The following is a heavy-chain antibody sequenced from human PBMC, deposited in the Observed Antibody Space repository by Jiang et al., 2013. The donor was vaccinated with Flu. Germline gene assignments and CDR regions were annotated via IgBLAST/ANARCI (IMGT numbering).Heavy chain of an antibody. D-gene: IGHD2-15*01. CDR1: GYSISSGYY. Sequence: LLKPSETLSLTCAVSGYSISSGYYWGWIRQPPGKGLEWIGSIYHSGSTYYNPSLKSRVTISVDTSKNQFSLKLSSVTAADTAVYYCARHSPFIVVSPVGAFDIWGQGTMVTVSS. J-gene: IGHJ3*02. V-gene: IGHV4-38-2*01. CDR3: ARHSPFIVVSPVGAFDI. CDR2: IYHSGST.